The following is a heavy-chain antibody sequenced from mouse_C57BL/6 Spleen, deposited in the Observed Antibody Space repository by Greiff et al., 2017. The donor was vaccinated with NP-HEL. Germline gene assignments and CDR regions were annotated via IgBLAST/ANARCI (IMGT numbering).Heavy chain of an antibody. V-gene: IGHV1-26*01. CDR1: GYTFTDYY. J-gene: IGHJ2*01. D-gene: IGHD3-3*01. CDR3: ARRGRHYFDY. CDR2: INPINGGT. Sequence: EVQLQQSGPELVKPGASVKISCKASGYTFTDYYMNWVKQSHGKSLEWIGDINPINGGTSYNQKFKGKATLTVDKSSSTAYMELRSLTSEDSAVYYCARRGRHYFDYWGQGTTLTVSS.